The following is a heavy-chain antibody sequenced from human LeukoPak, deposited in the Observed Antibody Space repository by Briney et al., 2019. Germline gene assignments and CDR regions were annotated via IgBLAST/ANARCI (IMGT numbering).Heavy chain of an antibody. CDR1: GYSISSGYY. CDR2: IYHSGST. CDR3: ARVRGYCSSTICYRYYFDY. V-gene: IGHV4-38-2*02. D-gene: IGHD2-2*01. J-gene: IGHJ4*02. Sequence: SETLSLTCTVSGYSISSGYYWGWIRQPPGKGLEWIGTIYHSGSTYYNPSLKSRVTISVDTYKNQFSLKLASVTAADTAVYYCARVRGYCSSTICYRYYFDYWGQGTLVTVSS.